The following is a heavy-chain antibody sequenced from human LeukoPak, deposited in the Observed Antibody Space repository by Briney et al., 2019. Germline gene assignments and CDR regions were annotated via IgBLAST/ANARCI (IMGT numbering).Heavy chain of an antibody. Sequence: PSETLSLTCTVSGGSISTINYYWGWIRQPPGKGLEWIGTIYYDGSTYYNPSLTSRITISVDTSKNQFSLSLSSLTAADTGIYYCARTDSAWPHYWFDPWGQGTLVTVSS. CDR1: GGSISTINYY. D-gene: IGHD6-19*01. CDR3: ARTDSAWPHYWFDP. CDR2: IYYDGST. J-gene: IGHJ5*02. V-gene: IGHV4-39*01.